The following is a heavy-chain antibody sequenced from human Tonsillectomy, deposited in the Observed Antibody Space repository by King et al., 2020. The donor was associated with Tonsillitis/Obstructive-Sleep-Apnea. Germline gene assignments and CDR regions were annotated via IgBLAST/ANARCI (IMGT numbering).Heavy chain of an antibody. CDR2: ISAYKGNT. J-gene: IGHJ4*02. V-gene: IGHV1-18*01. Sequence: VQLVQSGAEVKKPGASVKVSCKTSGYTFPIYGITWVRQAPGQGLEWMGWISAYKGNTNYAQKLQGRATMTTDTSTSTAYMELRSLRSDDTAVYYCARVDKIYGDYTKFDYWGQGTLVTVSS. CDR3: ARVDKIYGDYTKFDY. CDR1: GYTFPIYG. D-gene: IGHD4-17*01.